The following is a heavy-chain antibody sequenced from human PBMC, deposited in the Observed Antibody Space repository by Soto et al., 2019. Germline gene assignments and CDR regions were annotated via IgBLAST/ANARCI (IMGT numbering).Heavy chain of an antibody. V-gene: IGHV3-30*18. J-gene: IGHJ6*03. D-gene: IGHD3-3*01. Sequence: GGSLRLSCAASGFTFSSYGMHWVRQAPGKGLEWVAVISYDGSNKYYADSVKGRFTISRDNSKNTLYLQMNSLRAEDTAVYYCAKLFLERRIQYYMDVWGKGTTVTVSS. CDR2: ISYDGSNK. CDR1: GFTFSSYG. CDR3: AKLFLERRIQYYMDV.